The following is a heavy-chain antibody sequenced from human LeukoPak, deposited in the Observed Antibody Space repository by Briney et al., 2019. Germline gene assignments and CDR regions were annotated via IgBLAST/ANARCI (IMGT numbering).Heavy chain of an antibody. D-gene: IGHD3-10*01. Sequence: GGSLRLSCAASGFTFSNYDMHWVRQAPGKGLEWVAYIQNDGSIKYYADSLKGRFTISRDNSKNTVYLQMNSLRPEDTALYYCAKDPGSMVRGFYMDVWGKGTTVTVSS. V-gene: IGHV3-30*02. J-gene: IGHJ6*03. CDR3: AKDPGSMVRGFYMDV. CDR1: GFTFSNYD. CDR2: IQNDGSIK.